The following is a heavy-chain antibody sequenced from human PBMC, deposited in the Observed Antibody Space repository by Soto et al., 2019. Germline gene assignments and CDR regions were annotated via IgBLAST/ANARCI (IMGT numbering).Heavy chain of an antibody. Sequence: GESLKISCAASGFTFSSYAMSWVRQAPGKGLEWVSAISGSGGSTYYADSVKGRFTISRDNSKNTLYLQMNSLRAEDTAVYYCAKDPLGIAAAGTTMRPSANWFDPWGQGTLVTVSS. CDR1: GFTFSSYA. CDR2: ISGSGGST. CDR3: AKDPLGIAAAGTTMRPSANWFDP. J-gene: IGHJ5*02. V-gene: IGHV3-23*01. D-gene: IGHD6-13*01.